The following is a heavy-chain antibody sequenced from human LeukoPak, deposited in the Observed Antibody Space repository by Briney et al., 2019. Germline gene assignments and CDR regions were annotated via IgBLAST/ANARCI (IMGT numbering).Heavy chain of an antibody. V-gene: IGHV3-23*01. Sequence: GGSLRLSCAASRFTFSSYAMSWLRQAPGKGLESVSTLSGSGGNTYYADSVKGRVTISRDNSKNTLYLQMNSLRAEDMAVYHCAKGSYYYDSADYFDYWGQGTLVTVSS. J-gene: IGHJ4*02. CDR2: LSGSGGNT. D-gene: IGHD3-22*01. CDR1: RFTFSSYA. CDR3: AKGSYYYDSADYFDY.